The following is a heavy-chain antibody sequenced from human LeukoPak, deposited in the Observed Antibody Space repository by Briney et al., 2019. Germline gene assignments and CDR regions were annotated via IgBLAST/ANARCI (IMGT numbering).Heavy chain of an antibody. J-gene: IGHJ5*02. CDR1: GGSISSYY. D-gene: IGHD2-15*01. V-gene: IGHV4-59*01. CDR2: IHYSGST. Sequence: SETLSLTCTVSGGSISSYYWSWIRQSPGKGLEWIGYIHYSGSTNSNPSLRSRVTISMDTSKNQFSLKLGSVTAADTAVYYCARMSGYCSGDSCYGNNWFDPWGQGTLVTVSS. CDR3: ARMSGYCSGDSCYGNNWFDP.